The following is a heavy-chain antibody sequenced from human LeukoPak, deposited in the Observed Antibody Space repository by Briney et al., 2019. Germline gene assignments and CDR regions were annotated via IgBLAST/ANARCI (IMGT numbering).Heavy chain of an antibody. J-gene: IGHJ4*02. Sequence: ASVKVSCKASGYTFTGYYMHWVRQAPGQGLEWMGWINPNSGGTNYAQKFQGRVTMTRDTSISTAYMELSRLRSDDTAVYYCARLLSPIYYFDYWGQGTMVTVSS. D-gene: IGHD2-2*01. CDR3: ARLLSPIYYFDY. CDR1: GYTFTGYY. V-gene: IGHV1-2*02. CDR2: INPNSGGT.